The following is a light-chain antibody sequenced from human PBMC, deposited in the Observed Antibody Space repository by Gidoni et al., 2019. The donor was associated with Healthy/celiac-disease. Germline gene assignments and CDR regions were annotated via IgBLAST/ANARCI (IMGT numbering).Light chain of an antibody. V-gene: IGKV3-15*01. CDR1: QSVSSN. CDR3: QQYNNWPPYT. CDR2: GAS. Sequence: ELVMTQSPATLYVSPGESATLSCRASQSVSSNLAWYQQKPGQAPRLLIYGASTRATGIPARFSGSGSGTEFTLTISSLQSEDFAVYYCQQYNNWPPYTFGQGTKLEIK. J-gene: IGKJ2*01.